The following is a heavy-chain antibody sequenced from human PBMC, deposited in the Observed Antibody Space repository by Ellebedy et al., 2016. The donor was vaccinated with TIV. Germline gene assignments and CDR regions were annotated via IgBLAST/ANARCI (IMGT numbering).Heavy chain of an antibody. CDR2: ISSSGSTI. V-gene: IGHV3-11*01. J-gene: IGHJ2*01. Sequence: GGSLRLSCAASGFTFSDYYMSWIRQAPGKGLEWVSYISSSGSTIYYAESVKGRFTIYRDNAKNSLYLQMNSLRAEDTAVYYCASKTGGYWYFDLWGRGTLVTVSS. CDR1: GFTFSDYY. CDR3: ASKTGGYWYFDL. D-gene: IGHD7-27*01.